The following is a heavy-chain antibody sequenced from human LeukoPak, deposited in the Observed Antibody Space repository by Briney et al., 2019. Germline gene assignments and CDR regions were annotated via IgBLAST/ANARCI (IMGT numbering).Heavy chain of an antibody. CDR2: ISGYNGNT. D-gene: IGHD1-14*01. J-gene: IGHJ6*02. Sequence: ASVKVSCKASGYTFTTYGVTWVRQVAGQELEGMGWISGYNGNTHYAQKFQGRVTMATDTSTNTAYMEVRTLRSDDSAVYYCARAAADPLKPTGLKVWGQGTTVIVSS. V-gene: IGHV1-18*01. CDR1: GYTFTTYG. CDR3: ARAAADPLKPTGLKV.